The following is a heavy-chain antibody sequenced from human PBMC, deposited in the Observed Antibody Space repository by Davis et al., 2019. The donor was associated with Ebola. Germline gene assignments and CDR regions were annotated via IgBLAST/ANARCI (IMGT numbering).Heavy chain of an antibody. CDR2: INPNSGGT. D-gene: IGHD3-22*01. CDR3: ARAPTWSEINYYCLDY. Sequence: ASVKVSCKASGYTFTSYGISWVRQAPGQGLEWMGWINPNSGGTNYAQKFQGWVSMTRDTSISTAYMELSRLRSDDTAVYYCARAPTWSEINYYCLDYWGQGTLVTVSS. J-gene: IGHJ4*02. CDR1: GYTFTSYG. V-gene: IGHV1-2*04.